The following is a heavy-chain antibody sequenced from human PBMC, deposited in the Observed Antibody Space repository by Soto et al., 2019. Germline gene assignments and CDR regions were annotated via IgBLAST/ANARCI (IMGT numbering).Heavy chain of an antibody. V-gene: IGHV1-69*13. D-gene: IGHD3-3*01. J-gene: IGHJ4*02. CDR3: ATGVIWIGYFTVDS. CDR2: FIPVYRTL. Sequence: ASVKVSCKASGGSFGKSAINWVRQTPGQGLEWLGGFIPVYRTLNYAQKFQGRVTITADESTGTAYMTLSSLASDDTAVYYCATGVIWIGYFTVDSWGQGTRVTVSS. CDR1: GGSFGKSA.